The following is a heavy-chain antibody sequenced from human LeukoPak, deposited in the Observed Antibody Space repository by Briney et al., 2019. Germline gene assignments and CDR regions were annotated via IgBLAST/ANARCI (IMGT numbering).Heavy chain of an antibody. J-gene: IGHJ4*02. D-gene: IGHD6-19*01. Sequence: GGSLRLSCTASGFTFSYYAMSWVRQAPGKGLEWVSAITDSGDSTYYVDSVKGRFTISRDNSKNTLYLQMNSLRVEDTAVYYCAKGALRTSGWYYFDNWGQGALVAVSS. CDR1: GFTFSYYA. CDR3: AKGALRTSGWYYFDN. CDR2: ITDSGDST. V-gene: IGHV3-23*01.